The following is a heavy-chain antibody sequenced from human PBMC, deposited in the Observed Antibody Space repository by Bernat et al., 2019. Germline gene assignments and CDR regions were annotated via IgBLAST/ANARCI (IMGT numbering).Heavy chain of an antibody. CDR1: GFTFSSYA. CDR2: ISGSGGST. D-gene: IGHD2-8*01. Sequence: EVQLLESGGGLVQPGGSLRLSCAASGFTFSSYAMSWVRQAPGKGLEWVSAISGSGGSTYYADSVKGRFTISRDNSKNTLYLQMNSLRAEDTAVYCCAKRTVLGLTYYYYGMDVWGQGTTVTVSS. CDR3: AKRTVLGLTYYYYGMDV. J-gene: IGHJ6*02. V-gene: IGHV3-23*01.